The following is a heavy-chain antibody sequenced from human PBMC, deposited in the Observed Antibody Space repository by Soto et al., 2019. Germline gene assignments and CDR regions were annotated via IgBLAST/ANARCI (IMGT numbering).Heavy chain of an antibody. CDR2: IYYSGST. CDR3: ARAVVAATANWFDP. J-gene: IGHJ5*02. Sequence: PSETLSLTCAVSGGSISSGGYSWSWIRQPPGKGLEWIGYIYYSGSTYYNPSLESRVTISVDRSKNQFSLKLSSVTAADTAVYYCARAVVAATANWFDPWGQGTLVTVSS. V-gene: IGHV4-30-2*01. CDR1: GGSISSGGYS. D-gene: IGHD2-15*01.